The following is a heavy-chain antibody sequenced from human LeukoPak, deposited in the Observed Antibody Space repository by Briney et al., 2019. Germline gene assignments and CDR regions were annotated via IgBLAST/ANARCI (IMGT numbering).Heavy chain of an antibody. J-gene: IGHJ4*02. CDR2: INHSGST. CDR3: ARHERGYSYGFSGEYFDY. V-gene: IGHV4-34*01. CDR1: GGSFSGYY. Sequence: SETLSLTCAVYGGSFSGYYWSWIRQPPGKGLEWIWEINHSGSTNYNPSLKSRVTISVDTSKNQFSLKLSSVTAADTAVYYCARHERGYSYGFSGEYFDYWGQGTLVTVSS. D-gene: IGHD5-18*01.